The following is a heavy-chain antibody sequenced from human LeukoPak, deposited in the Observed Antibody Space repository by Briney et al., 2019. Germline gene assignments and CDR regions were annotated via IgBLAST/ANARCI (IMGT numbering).Heavy chain of an antibody. V-gene: IGHV3-69-1*01. CDR2: TRNSSVI. Sequence: PGGSLRLSCVASGFTLSDYNMNWVRQAPGKGLEWISSTRNSSVIFYGDSVKGRFSVSRDNAKNSLYLQMNSLRVEGTAMYYCARGDGISHWGQGTLVTVSS. CDR3: ARGDGISH. D-gene: IGHD3-9*01. CDR1: GFTLSDYN. J-gene: IGHJ4*02.